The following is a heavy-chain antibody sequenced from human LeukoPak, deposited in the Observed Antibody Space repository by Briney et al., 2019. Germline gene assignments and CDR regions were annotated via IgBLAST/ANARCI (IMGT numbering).Heavy chain of an antibody. D-gene: IGHD2-2*01. CDR1: GGTFSSYA. V-gene: IGHV1-69*04. J-gene: IGHJ4*02. CDR3: ARDRGRVVPAAIGC. Sequence: GASVKVSCKASGGTFSSYAISWVRQAPGQGLEWMGRIIPILGIANYAQKFQGRVTITADKSTSTAYMELSSLRSEDTAVYYCARDRGRVVPAAIGCWGQGTLVTVSS. CDR2: IIPILGIA.